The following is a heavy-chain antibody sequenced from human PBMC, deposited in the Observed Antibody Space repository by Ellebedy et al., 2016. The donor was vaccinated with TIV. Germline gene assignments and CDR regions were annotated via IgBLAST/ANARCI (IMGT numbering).Heavy chain of an antibody. CDR3: TRFEIISGGGYGMDV. J-gene: IGHJ6*02. Sequence: GGSLRLSXAASGFTFSRYDMHWVRQSTRKGLEWVASIDNAGDPYYPGSVKGRFTISRENAKNSLYLQMNSLRVEDTAVYYCTRFEIISGGGYGMDVWGQGTTVTVSS. D-gene: IGHD3-16*01. CDR2: IDNAGDP. CDR1: GFTFSRYD. V-gene: IGHV3-13*05.